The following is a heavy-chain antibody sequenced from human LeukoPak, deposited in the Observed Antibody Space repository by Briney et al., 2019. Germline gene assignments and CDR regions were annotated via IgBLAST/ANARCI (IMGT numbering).Heavy chain of an antibody. CDR2: IYYSGST. CDR3: ARSLPLVPAAPDGEEVFDY. D-gene: IGHD2-2*01. V-gene: IGHV4-39*01. CDR1: GGSISSSSYY. J-gene: IGHJ4*02. Sequence: PSETLSLTCTVSGGSISSSSYYWGWIRQPPGKGLEWIGSIYYSGSTYYNPSLKSRVTISVDTSKNQFSLKLSSVTAADTAVYYCARSLPLVPAAPDGEEVFDYWGQGTLVTVSS.